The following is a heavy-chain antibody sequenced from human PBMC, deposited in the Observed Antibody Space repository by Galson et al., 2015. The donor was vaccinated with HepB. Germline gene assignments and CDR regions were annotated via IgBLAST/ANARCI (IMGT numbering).Heavy chain of an antibody. J-gene: IGHJ6*02. CDR2: ISSYNGNS. CDR1: GYTFTSDG. Sequence: SVKVSCTASGYTFTSDGISWVRQVPGQGLEWMGWISSYNGNSNSAQKLQGRFSMTTDTSTNTTYMELRGLRSDDTAVYYCARDGNYHGMDVWGQGTTVTVSS. D-gene: IGHD1-1*01. V-gene: IGHV1-18*01. CDR3: ARDGNYHGMDV.